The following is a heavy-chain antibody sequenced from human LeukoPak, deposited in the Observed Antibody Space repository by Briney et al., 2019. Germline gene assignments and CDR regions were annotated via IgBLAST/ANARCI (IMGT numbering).Heavy chain of an antibody. CDR3: ASHISSLWTAGYRDAFDI. D-gene: IGHD5-18*01. Sequence: ASVKVSCKASGYTFTSYYMHWVRQAPGQGLEWMGIINPSGGSTSYAQKFQGRVTMTRDMSTSTVYMELSSLRSEDTAVYYCASHISSLWTAGYRDAFDIWGQGTMVTVSS. J-gene: IGHJ3*02. CDR1: GYTFTSYY. CDR2: INPSGGST. V-gene: IGHV1-46*01.